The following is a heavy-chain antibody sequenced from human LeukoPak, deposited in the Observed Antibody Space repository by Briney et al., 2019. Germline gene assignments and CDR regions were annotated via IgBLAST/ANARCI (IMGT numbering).Heavy chain of an antibody. V-gene: IGHV1-69*05. J-gene: IGHJ4*02. D-gene: IGHD3-22*01. CDR1: GGTFSSYA. Sequence: GASVKVSCKASGGTFSSYAISWVRQAPGQGLEWMGGIIPIFGTANYAQKFQGRVTMTRDMSTSTVYMELSSLRSEDTAVYYCARVGYYDSSGTYLDFDYWGQGTLVTVSS. CDR2: IIPIFGTA. CDR3: ARVGYYDSSGTYLDFDY.